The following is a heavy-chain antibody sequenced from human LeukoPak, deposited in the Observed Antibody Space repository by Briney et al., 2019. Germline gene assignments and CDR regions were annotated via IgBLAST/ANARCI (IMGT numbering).Heavy chain of an antibody. CDR3: ARVARTTGTTDFDY. J-gene: IGHJ4*02. CDR2: ISTYNGHT. D-gene: IGHD1-1*01. Sequence: ASVKVSCKASGDTFTRYGISWVRQAPGQGLEWMGWISTYNGHTKYAQELQGRVTMTTDTSTTTAYMELRSLTSDDTAVYYCARVARTTGTTDFDYWGQGTLVTVSS. CDR1: GDTFTRYG. V-gene: IGHV1-18*04.